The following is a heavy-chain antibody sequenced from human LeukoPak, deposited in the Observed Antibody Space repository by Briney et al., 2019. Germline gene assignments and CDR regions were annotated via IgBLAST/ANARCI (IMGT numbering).Heavy chain of an antibody. D-gene: IGHD5-12*01. Sequence: ASVKVSSKASGYTFTSYGISWVRQAPGQGLEWMGWISAYNGNTNYAQKLQGRVTMTTDTSTSTAYMELRSLRSDDTAVYYCARDGEYSGYDLGYFDYWGQGTLVTVSS. CDR1: GYTFTSYG. J-gene: IGHJ4*02. V-gene: IGHV1-18*04. CDR3: ARDGEYSGYDLGYFDY. CDR2: ISAYNGNT.